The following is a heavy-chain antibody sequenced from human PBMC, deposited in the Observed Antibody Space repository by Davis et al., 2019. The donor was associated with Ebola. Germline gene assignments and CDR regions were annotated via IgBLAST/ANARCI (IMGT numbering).Heavy chain of an antibody. CDR3: AASTSSPLVNDY. CDR2: INPDTGGT. CDR1: GYTFSDYC. D-gene: IGHD6-13*01. V-gene: IGHV1-2*06. Sequence: AASVKVSCKASGYTFSDYCIHWVRQAPGQGLEWMGRINPDTGGTNYAQKFQGRVTMTRDTSISTAYMELSRLRSDDTAVYYCAASTSSPLVNDYWGQGTLVTVSS. J-gene: IGHJ4*02.